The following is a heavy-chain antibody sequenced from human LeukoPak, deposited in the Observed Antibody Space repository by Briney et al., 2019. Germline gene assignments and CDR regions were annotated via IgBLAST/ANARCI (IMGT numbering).Heavy chain of an antibody. CDR1: SDSISSSSYY. V-gene: IGHV4-39*07. J-gene: IGHJ5*02. CDR2: IYYSGST. CDR3: AKWNWNSPSGYNLFDP. Sequence: PSETLSLTCTVSSDSISSSSYYWGWIRQPPGKGLEWIGTIYYSGSTYYNPSLKSRVTISVDKSNNQFSLRLSSVTAADTAIYYCAKWNWNSPSGYNLFDPWGQGTLVTVSS. D-gene: IGHD1-7*01.